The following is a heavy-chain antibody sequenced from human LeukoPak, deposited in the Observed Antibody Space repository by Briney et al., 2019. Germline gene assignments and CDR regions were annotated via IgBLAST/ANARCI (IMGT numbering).Heavy chain of an antibody. CDR2: ISSSSSYI. D-gene: IGHD2-21*01. J-gene: IGHJ6*03. Sequence: GGSLRLSCAASGFTFSSYSMNWVRQAPGKGLEWVSSISSSSSYIYYADSVKGRFTISRDNAKNSLYLQMNSLRAEDTAVYYCARDQPSYCGGDCYLYYYYYMDVWGKGTTVTVSS. V-gene: IGHV3-21*01. CDR1: GFTFSSYS. CDR3: ARDQPSYCGGDCYLYYYYYMDV.